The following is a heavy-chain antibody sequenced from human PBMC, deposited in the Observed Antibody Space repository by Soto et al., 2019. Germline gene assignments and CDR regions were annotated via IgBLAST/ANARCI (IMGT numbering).Heavy chain of an antibody. CDR2: IKKDGTEE. CDR1: GFTFDIYW. D-gene: IGHD3-10*01. V-gene: IGHV3-7*03. Sequence: EVQLVESGGGLVQPGGSLRLSCEASGFTFDIYWMTWVRQAPGKGLEWVANIKKDGTEEKYVASVKGRFTISRDNAKNSLYLQMNSLRAEDTAVYYCARGGSESDYWGQGTLLIVSS. J-gene: IGHJ4*02. CDR3: ARGGSESDY.